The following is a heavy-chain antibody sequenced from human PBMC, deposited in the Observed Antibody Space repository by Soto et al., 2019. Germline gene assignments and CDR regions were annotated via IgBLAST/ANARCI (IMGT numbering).Heavy chain of an antibody. CDR1: GASMSEYF. J-gene: IGHJ4*02. CDR3: ARRVVVAAIFGY. D-gene: IGHD2-15*01. CDR2: IYYSGST. V-gene: IGHV4-39*01. Sequence: SETLSLTCTVSGASMSEYFWGWNRQPPGKGLEWIGSIYYSGSTYYNPSLKSRVTISVDTSKNQFSLKLSSVTAADTAVYYCARRVVVAAIFGYWGQGTLVTVSS.